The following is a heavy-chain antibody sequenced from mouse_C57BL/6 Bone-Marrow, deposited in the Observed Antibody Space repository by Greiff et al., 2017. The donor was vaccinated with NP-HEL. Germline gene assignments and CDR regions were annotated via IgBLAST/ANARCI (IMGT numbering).Heavy chain of an antibody. V-gene: IGHV1-26*01. Sequence: EVQLQQSGPELVKPGASVKISCKASGYTFTDYYMNWVKQSHGKSLEWIGDINPNNGGTSYNQKFKGKATLTVDKSSSTAYMELRSLTSEDSAVYYCDYYSNYDAMDYWGQGTSVTVSS. CDR3: DYYSNYDAMDY. D-gene: IGHD2-5*01. J-gene: IGHJ4*01. CDR1: GYTFTDYY. CDR2: INPNNGGT.